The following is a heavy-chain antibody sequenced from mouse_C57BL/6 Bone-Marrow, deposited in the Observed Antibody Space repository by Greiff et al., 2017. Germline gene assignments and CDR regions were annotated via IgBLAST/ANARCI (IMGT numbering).Heavy chain of an antibody. V-gene: IGHV14-4*01. D-gene: IGHD3-2*02. CDR2: IDPENGDT. CDR1: GFNIKDDY. J-gene: IGHJ2*01. Sequence: VQLQQSGAELVRPGASVKLSCTASGFNIKDDYMHWVKQRPEQGLEWIGWIDPENGDTEYASKFQGKATITADTSSNTAYLQLSSLTTEDTAVYYCTTTAQADYWGQGTTLTVSS. CDR3: TTTAQADY.